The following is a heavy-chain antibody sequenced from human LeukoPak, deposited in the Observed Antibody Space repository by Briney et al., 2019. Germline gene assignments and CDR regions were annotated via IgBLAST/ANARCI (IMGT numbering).Heavy chain of an antibody. CDR3: ARHVYYHDSSGYYYYFDY. D-gene: IGHD3-22*01. CDR1: GGSISSGDYY. V-gene: IGHV4-30-4*01. J-gene: IGHJ4*02. CDR2: IYYSGST. Sequence: SETLSLTCTVSGGSISSGDYYWSWIRQPPGKGLEWIGYIYYSGSTYYNPSLKSRVTISVDTSKNQFSLKLSSVTAADTAVYYCARHVYYHDSSGYYYYFDYWGQGSLVTVSS.